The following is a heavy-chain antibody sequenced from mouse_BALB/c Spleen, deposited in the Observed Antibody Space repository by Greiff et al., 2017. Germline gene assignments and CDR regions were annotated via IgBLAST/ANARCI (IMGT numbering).Heavy chain of an antibody. J-gene: IGHJ2*01. CDR2: ISSGGSYT. D-gene: IGHD1-2*01. V-gene: IGHV5-9-3*01. CDR3: ARLKGTLTTASPHYFDY. Sequence: EVQLVESGGGLVKPGGSLKLSCAASGFTFSSYAMSWVRQTPEKRLEWVATISSGGSYTYYPDSVKGRFTISRDNAKNTLYLQMSSLRSEDTAMYYGARLKGTLTTASPHYFDYWGQGTTLTVSA. CDR1: GFTFSSYA.